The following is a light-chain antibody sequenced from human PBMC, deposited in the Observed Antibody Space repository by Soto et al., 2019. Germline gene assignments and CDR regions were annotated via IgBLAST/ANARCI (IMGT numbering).Light chain of an antibody. CDR2: DIS. Sequence: EIVLTQSPATLSLSPGERATLSCRASQSVSTYLAWYQQKPGQAPRLLIYDISKRATGIPARFSGSGSATDFTLTISSLEPEDFAVYYCQHRSSWPITFGQGTRLEIK. CDR1: QSVSTY. CDR3: QHRSSWPIT. V-gene: IGKV3-11*01. J-gene: IGKJ5*01.